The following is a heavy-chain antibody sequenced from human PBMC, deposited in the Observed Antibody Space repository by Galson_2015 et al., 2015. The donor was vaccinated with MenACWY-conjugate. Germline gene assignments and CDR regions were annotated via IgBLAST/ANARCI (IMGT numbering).Heavy chain of an antibody. D-gene: IGHD1-26*01. Sequence: SLRLSCAASGFTFSNAWLTWVRQAPGKGLEWVGRIKSKTHSGTPDYAAPVNGRFTISRDDSRNTVYLEMNGLKAEDTGLYYCTTDYCGQDCFDSWGQGTPVTVSS. CDR1: GFTFSNAW. CDR3: TTDYCGQDCFDS. V-gene: IGHV3-15*01. CDR2: IKSKTHSGTP. J-gene: IGHJ4*02.